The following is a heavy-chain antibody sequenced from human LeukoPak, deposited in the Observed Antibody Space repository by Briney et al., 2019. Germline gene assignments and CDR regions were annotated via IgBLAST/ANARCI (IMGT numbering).Heavy chain of an antibody. D-gene: IGHD3-16*01. V-gene: IGHV1-46*01. CDR2: INPSGGST. CDR1: GYTFTSYY. J-gene: IGHJ6*02. Sequence: ASVKVSCKASGYTFTSYYMHWVRQAPGQGLEWMGIINPSGGSTSYAQKFQGRVTMTRDTSTSTVYMELSSLRSEDMAVYYSARAQLGSWSTYYYYGMDVWGQGTAVTVSS. CDR3: ARAQLGSWSTYYYYGMDV.